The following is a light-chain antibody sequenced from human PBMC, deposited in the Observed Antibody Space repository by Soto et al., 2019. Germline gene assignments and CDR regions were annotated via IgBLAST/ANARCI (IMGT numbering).Light chain of an antibody. Sequence: EIVLTQYPATLSLSPGERATLSCRASQSVSSYLAWYQQKPGQHLRLLIYDASNRATGTPARFSGSGSGTDFTLTISSLEPEDFAIYYCVQRSTWPWTIGQGSKVEIK. CDR2: DAS. V-gene: IGKV3-11*01. CDR3: VQRSTWPWT. CDR1: QSVSSY. J-gene: IGKJ1*01.